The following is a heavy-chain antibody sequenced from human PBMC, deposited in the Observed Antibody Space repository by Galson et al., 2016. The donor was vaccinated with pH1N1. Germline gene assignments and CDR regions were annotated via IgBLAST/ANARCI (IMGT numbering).Heavy chain of an antibody. D-gene: IGHD3-3*01. CDR3: AMAIFGVDPYYYYYMDV. CDR1: GGSISSYY. J-gene: IGHJ6*03. CDR2: IYYSGST. Sequence: SETLSLTCTVSGGSISSYYWSWIRQPPGKGLEWIGYIYYSGSTNYNPSLKSRVTLSVDTSKNQFSLKLSSVAAADTAVYYCAMAIFGVDPYYYYYMDVWGKGTTVTVSS. V-gene: IGHV4-59*08.